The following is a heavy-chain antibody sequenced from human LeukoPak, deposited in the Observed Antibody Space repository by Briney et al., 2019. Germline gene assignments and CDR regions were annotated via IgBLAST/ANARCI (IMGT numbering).Heavy chain of an antibody. CDR2: INPNSGGT. CDR3: ARDQYVGIQLWLFLY. Sequence: ASVKVSCKASGYTFTGYYMHWVRQAPGQGLEWMGWINPNSGGTNYAQKFQGRVTMTRDTSTSTVYMELSSLRSEDTAVYYCARDQYVGIQLWLFLYWGQGTLVTVSS. J-gene: IGHJ4*02. D-gene: IGHD5-18*01. CDR1: GYTFTGYY. V-gene: IGHV1-2*02.